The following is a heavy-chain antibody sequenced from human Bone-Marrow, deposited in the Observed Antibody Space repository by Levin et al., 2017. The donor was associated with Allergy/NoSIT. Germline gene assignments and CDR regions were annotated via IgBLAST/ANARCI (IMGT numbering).Heavy chain of an antibody. CDR1: GFTFRSYW. V-gene: IGHV3-74*01. CDR2: INSDGTTT. Sequence: ASVKVSCAASGFTFRSYWMHWVRQAPGKGLVWVSRINSDGTTTTYADSVKGRFIISRDNDKHTLYLQVNSLRAEDTAVYYCARPIAVSGSTPYYYGLDVWGQGTTVTVS. CDR3: ARPIAVSGSTPYYYGLDV. D-gene: IGHD6-19*01. J-gene: IGHJ6*02.